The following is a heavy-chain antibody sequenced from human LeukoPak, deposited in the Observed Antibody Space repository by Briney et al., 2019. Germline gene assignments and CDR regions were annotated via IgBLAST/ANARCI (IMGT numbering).Heavy chain of an antibody. CDR3: ARDPFDILTDPYFDY. CDR2: INSDGSST. CDR1: GFTFNFYW. D-gene: IGHD3-9*01. V-gene: IGHV3-74*01. J-gene: IGHJ4*02. Sequence: PGGSLRLSCAASGFTFNFYWMHWVRQARGKGLLWVSRINSDGSSTSYADSVKGRFTISRDNAKNTLYLQMNSLRAEDTAVYYCARDPFDILTDPYFDYWGQGTLVTVSS.